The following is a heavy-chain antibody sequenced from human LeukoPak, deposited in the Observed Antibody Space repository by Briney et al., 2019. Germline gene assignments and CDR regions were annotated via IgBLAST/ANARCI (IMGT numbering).Heavy chain of an antibody. D-gene: IGHD6-19*01. Sequence: GESPKISCKGSWYSLISYLIGLVRLMPGKSLEWMGIIYPSDSETRYSPSFQGQVTISADKSISTAYLQWSSLQASDTAMYYCARQVAVAAWEYWGQGTLVTVSS. CDR3: ARQVAVAAWEY. CDR1: WYSLISYL. V-gene: IGHV5-51*01. CDR2: IYPSDSET. J-gene: IGHJ4*02.